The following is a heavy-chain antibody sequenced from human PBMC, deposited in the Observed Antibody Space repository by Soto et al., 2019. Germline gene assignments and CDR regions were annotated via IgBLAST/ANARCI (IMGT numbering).Heavy chain of an antibody. J-gene: IGHJ6*02. D-gene: IGHD3-10*01. CDR1: GYTFTSYD. Sequence: GASVKVSCKASGYTFTSYDINWVRQATGQGLEWMGWMNPNSGNTGYAQKFQGRVTMTRNTSISTAYMELSSLRSEDTAVYYCARHSPPFFYGSGPWDVWGQGTTVTVSS. CDR3: ARHSPPFFYGSGPWDV. V-gene: IGHV1-8*01. CDR2: MNPNSGNT.